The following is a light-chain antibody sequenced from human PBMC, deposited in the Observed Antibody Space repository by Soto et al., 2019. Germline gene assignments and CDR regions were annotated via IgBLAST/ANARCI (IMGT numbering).Light chain of an antibody. V-gene: IGKV3-20*01. CDR2: GAS. J-gene: IGKJ1*01. Sequence: EIVLTQSPGTLSLSPGERATLSCRASQSVSNNYLAWYQQKLGQAPRLLISGASSRATGIPDRFSGSGSGTDFTLTISRLEPEDFAVYYWQQYGSSPRTFGQGTKVEIK. CDR1: QSVSNNY. CDR3: QQYGSSPRT.